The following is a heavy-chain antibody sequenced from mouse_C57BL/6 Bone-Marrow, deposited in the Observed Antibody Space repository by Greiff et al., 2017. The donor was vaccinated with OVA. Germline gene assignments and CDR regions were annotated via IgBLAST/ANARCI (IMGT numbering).Heavy chain of an antibody. CDR2: IDPENGDT. CDR1: GFNIKDDY. J-gene: IGHJ2*01. V-gene: IGHV14-4*01. D-gene: IGHD3-2*02. Sequence: EVQLQQSGAELVRPGASVKLSCTASGFNIKDDYMHWVKQRPEQGLEWIGWIDPENGDTEYASKFQGKATITADTSSNTAYLQLSSLTSEDTAVYSCTTRGDSSGLYWGQGTTLTVSS. CDR3: TTRGDSSGLY.